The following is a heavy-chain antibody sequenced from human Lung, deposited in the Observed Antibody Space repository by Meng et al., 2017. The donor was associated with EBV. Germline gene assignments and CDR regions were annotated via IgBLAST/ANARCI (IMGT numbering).Heavy chain of an antibody. V-gene: IGHV4-34*01. CDR3: ARGATSVFDL. CDR1: GGSFSGYY. Sequence: VQLQQWGAGLLKPSETLSLTFAVYGGSFSGYYWSCIRQPPGKGLEWIGEINHSGSTNYNPSLKSRVTISVDTSKNQFSLQLNSVTPEDTAVYYCARGATSVFDLWGRGTLVTVSS. J-gene: IGHJ2*01. CDR2: INHSGST.